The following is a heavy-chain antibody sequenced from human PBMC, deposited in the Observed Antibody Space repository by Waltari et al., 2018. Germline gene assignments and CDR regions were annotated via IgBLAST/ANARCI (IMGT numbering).Heavy chain of an antibody. J-gene: IGHJ4*02. CDR2: ISGRGDNT. Sequence: EVQLLESGGGLVQPGGSLRLSCAASGFTFSNYAMSWVRQAPGKGLEWGSAISGRGDNTVYVDSVKGRFTISRDKSKNTLYLQMNSLRAEDTAVYYCAKHLTLVRGIGPYFDYWGQGTLVTVSS. CDR3: AKHLTLVRGIGPYFDY. D-gene: IGHD3-10*01. CDR1: GFTFSNYA. V-gene: IGHV3-23*01.